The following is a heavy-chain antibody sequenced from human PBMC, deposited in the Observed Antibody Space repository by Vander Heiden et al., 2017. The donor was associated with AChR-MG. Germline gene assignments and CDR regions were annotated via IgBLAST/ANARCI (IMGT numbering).Heavy chain of an antibody. Sequence: EVQLVESGGGLVQPGGSLGLSCAASGFTFSSHDMHWGRQATGKGLEWVSAIGTAGDTYYPGSVKGRFTISRENAKNSLYLQMNSLRAGDTAVYYCARGEGYYDSSGYFWFDPWGQGTLVTVSS. J-gene: IGHJ5*02. CDR2: IGTAGDT. D-gene: IGHD3-22*01. CDR3: ARGEGYYDSSGYFWFDP. V-gene: IGHV3-13*01. CDR1: GFTFSSHD.